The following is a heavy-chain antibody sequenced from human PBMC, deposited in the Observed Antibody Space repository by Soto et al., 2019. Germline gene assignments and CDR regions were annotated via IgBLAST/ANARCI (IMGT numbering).Heavy chain of an antibody. Sequence: GASVKVSCKASGYTFTSYGISWVRQAPGQGLEWMGWISAYNGNTNYAQKLQGRVTMTTNTSTSTAYMELSSLRSEDTAVYYCARGRTLVVVAATDYYYYYMDVWGKGTTVTVSS. V-gene: IGHV1-18*01. D-gene: IGHD2-15*01. CDR3: ARGRTLVVVAATDYYYYYMDV. CDR2: ISAYNGNT. J-gene: IGHJ6*03. CDR1: GYTFTSYG.